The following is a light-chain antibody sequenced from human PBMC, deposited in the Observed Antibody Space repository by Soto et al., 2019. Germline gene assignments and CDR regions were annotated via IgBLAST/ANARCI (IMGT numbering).Light chain of an antibody. CDR2: QIS. J-gene: IGKJ1*01. V-gene: IGKV2-24*01. CDR1: QSLIHSDGHTY. CDR3: MQATQLPWT. Sequence: IVMTQTPLSSPVTLGQPASISCRSSQSLIHSDGHTYLSWLQQRPGQPPRLLIFQISNRFSGVPDRFSGSGAGTDFTLKISRVEAEDVGIYYCMQATQLPWTFGQGTKVEIK.